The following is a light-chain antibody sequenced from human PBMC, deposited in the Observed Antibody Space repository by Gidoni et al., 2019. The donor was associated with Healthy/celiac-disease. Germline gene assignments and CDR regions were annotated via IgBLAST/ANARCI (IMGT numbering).Light chain of an antibody. CDR3: CSYAGSSTSVV. J-gene: IGLJ2*01. V-gene: IGLV2-23*02. CDR2: EIS. Sequence: QSALTPPASVSGSPGQSITISCTGTSSDVGSYNLVSWYQQHPGKAPKLMIYEISKRPSGVSNRFSCSKSGNTASLTISGLQAEDEADYYCCSYAGSSTSVVFGGGTKLTVL. CDR1: SSDVGSYNL.